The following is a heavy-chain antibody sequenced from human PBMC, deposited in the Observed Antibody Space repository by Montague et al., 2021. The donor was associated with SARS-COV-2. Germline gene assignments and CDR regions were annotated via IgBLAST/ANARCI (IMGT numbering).Heavy chain of an antibody. CDR3: ATGGRLWLGGLFRSHAFDF. J-gene: IGHJ3*01. V-gene: IGHV4-34*01. CDR2: INQGGST. CDR1: GGSFSDYY. Sequence: SETLSLTCAVYGGSFSDYYWTWIRQPPGKGLEWIGEINQGGSTRCNPSLKSRLTISVDTPKNQFSLKLNSVTAADTAVYYCATGGRLWLGGLFRSHAFDFWGQGTMVTVS. D-gene: IGHD3-10*01.